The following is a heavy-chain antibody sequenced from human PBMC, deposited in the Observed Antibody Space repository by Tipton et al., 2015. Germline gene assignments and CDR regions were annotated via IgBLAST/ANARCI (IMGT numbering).Heavy chain of an antibody. CDR1: GGSISSYY. J-gene: IGHJ6*02. CDR3: ARDRIAVAGHYYYFYYGMDV. CDR2: IYYSGST. V-gene: IGHV4-59*01. Sequence: TLSLTCTVSGGSISSYYWSWIRQPPGKGLEWIGYIYYSGSTNYNPSLKSRVTISVDTSKNQFSLKLSSVTAADTAVYYCARDRIAVAGHYYYFYYGMDVWGQGTTVTASS. D-gene: IGHD6-19*01.